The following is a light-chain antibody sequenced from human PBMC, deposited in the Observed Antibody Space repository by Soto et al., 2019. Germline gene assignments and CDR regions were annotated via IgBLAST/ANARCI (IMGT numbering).Light chain of an antibody. CDR2: WAS. CDR3: QQYDSSPLT. CDR1: QSVLYSSNNKNY. V-gene: IGKV4-1*01. Sequence: DIVMTQSPDSLAVSLGERATINCKSSQSVLYSSNNKNYLAWYQHKPGQPPKLLIYWASTRESGVPDRFSGSGSGTDFTLTISSVRAEDVAVYYCQQYDSSPLTFGQGTKVEIK. J-gene: IGKJ1*01.